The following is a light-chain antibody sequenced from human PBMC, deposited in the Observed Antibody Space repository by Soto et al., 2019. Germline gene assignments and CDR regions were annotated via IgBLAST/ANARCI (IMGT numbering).Light chain of an antibody. V-gene: IGLV1-47*01. CDR2: RNN. CDR3: AAWDDSLSGPV. Sequence: QSVLTQPPSASGTPGQRVTISCSGSSSNIGSNYVYWYQQLPGTAPKLLIYRNNQRPSGVPDRFSGSKSGTSASLAISGLRSEDEADYYSAAWDDSLSGPVFGTGTKVPVL. J-gene: IGLJ1*01. CDR1: SSNIGSNY.